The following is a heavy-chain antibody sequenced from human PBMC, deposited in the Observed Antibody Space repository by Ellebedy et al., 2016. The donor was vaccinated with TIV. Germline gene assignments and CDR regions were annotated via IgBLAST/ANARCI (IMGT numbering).Heavy chain of an antibody. D-gene: IGHD1-26*01. V-gene: IGHV3-23*01. CDR2: ISGSGGST. Sequence: PGGSLRLSCAASGFTFSSYAMSWVRQAPGKGLEWVSAISGSGGSTYYADSVKGRFTISRDNSKNTLYLQMISLRAEDTAVYYCALQRGSPTYFDYWGQGTLVTVSS. CDR1: GFTFSSYA. J-gene: IGHJ4*02. CDR3: ALQRGSPTYFDY.